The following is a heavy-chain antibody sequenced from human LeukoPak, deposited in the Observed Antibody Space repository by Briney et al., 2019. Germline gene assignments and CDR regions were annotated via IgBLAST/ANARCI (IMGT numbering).Heavy chain of an antibody. CDR3: ARRDYDILTGYQTLFDY. CDR1: GGSISSYY. D-gene: IGHD3-9*01. Sequence: PSETLSLTCTVSGGSISSYYWGWIRQPPGEGLEWIGTIHHSGSTYYNPSLKSRVTMSVDTSQNQFSLKVSSVTAADTAVYYCARRDYDILTGYQTLFDYWGQGTLVTVSS. V-gene: IGHV4-59*04. J-gene: IGHJ4*02. CDR2: IHHSGST.